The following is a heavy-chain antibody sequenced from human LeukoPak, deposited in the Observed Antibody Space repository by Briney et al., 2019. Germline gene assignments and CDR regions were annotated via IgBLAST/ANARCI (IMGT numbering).Heavy chain of an antibody. J-gene: IGHJ4*02. Sequence: GASLKISCKGSGYLFSNYWIGWVRPMPGEGLEWMGIIYSGDSDVRYSPSFQGQVTISADKSISTAYLQWSSLKASDTAIYYCARRGRDGYNQYHLDYWGQGTLVTVSS. CDR2: IYSGDSDV. CDR1: GYLFSNYW. V-gene: IGHV5-51*01. CDR3: ARRGRDGYNQYHLDY. D-gene: IGHD5-24*01.